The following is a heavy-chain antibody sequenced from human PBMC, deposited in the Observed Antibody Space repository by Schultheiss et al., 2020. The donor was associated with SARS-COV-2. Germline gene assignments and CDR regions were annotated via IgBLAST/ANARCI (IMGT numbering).Heavy chain of an antibody. CDR1: GGSFSGYY. CDR3: ARQEAFDI. J-gene: IGHJ3*02. Sequence: SETLSLTCAVYGGSFSGYYWSWIRQPPGKGLEWIGYIYYSGSTNYNPSLKSRVTISVDTSKNQFSLKLSSVTAADTAVYYCARQEAFDIWGQGTMVTVSS. V-gene: IGHV4-59*12. CDR2: IYYSGST.